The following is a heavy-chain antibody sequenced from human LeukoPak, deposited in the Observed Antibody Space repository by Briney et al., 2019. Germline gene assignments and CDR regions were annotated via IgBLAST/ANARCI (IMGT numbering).Heavy chain of an antibody. CDR3: TSSSNSYDFWSGYYKGPTNWFDP. J-gene: IGHJ5*02. D-gene: IGHD3-3*01. CDR1: GFTFGDYA. Sequence: SLRLSCTASGFTFGDYAMSWVRQAPGKGLEWVGFIRSKAYGGTTEYAASVKGRFTISRDDSKSIAYLQMNSLKTEDTAVYYCTSSSNSYDFWSGYYKGPTNWFDPWGQGTLVTVSS. V-gene: IGHV3-49*04. CDR2: IRSKAYGGTT.